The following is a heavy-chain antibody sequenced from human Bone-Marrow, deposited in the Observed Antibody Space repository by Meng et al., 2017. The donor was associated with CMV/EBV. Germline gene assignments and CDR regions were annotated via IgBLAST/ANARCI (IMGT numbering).Heavy chain of an antibody. CDR3: SRGGVGQPKDY. J-gene: IGHJ4*02. V-gene: IGHV1-2*02. Sequence: QVQLEQSGAEVEKPGASVKVSCKASGYIFTAYYLHWVRRAPGQGLESLGWINPDSGSTNYVQKFQGRVVMSRDTSTSTIYMELSRLTPDDTAIYYCSRGGVGQPKDYWGQGTLVTVSS. CDR1: GYIFTAYY. CDR2: INPDSGST. D-gene: IGHD3-10*01.